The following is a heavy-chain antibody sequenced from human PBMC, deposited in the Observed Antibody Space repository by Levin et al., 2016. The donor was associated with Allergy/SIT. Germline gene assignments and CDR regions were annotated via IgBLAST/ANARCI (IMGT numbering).Heavy chain of an antibody. D-gene: IGHD2-21*01. CDR3: AKGPLWWLVPDY. CDR1: GFTFSSYA. V-gene: IGHV3-23*01. J-gene: IGHJ4*02. Sequence: GESLKISCAASGFTFSSYAMSWVRQAPGKGLEWVSAISGSGGSTYYADSVKGRFTISRDNSKNTLYLQMNSLRAEDTAVYYCAKGPLWWLVPDYWGQGTLVTVSS. CDR2: ISGSGGST.